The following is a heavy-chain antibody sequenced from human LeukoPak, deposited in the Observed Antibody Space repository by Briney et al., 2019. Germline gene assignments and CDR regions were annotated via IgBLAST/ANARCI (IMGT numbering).Heavy chain of an antibody. CDR1: GGSISTNSNFF. J-gene: IGHJ4*02. V-gene: IGHV4-39*01. Sequence: SETLSLTCTVSGGSISTNSNFFWGWIRQPPGKGLDWIGIIYYSGTTHYNPSLKSRVTIFVDTSKNLFSLRLTSVTAADTAVYYCARHRRVTNWYVDFWGQGTLVTVSS. CDR2: IYYSGTT. D-gene: IGHD1-1*01. CDR3: ARHRRVTNWYVDF.